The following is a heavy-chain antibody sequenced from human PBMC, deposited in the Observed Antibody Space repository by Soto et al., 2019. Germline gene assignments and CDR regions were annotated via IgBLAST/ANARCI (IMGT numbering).Heavy chain of an antibody. J-gene: IGHJ6*03. Sequence: VQLVQSGAEVKKPGSSVKVTCKASGGTFSSYTISWVRQAPGQGLEWMGRIIPILGIANYAQKFQGRVTITAYKSTSTAFMELSSLRSEDTALYYCASPDCSGGSCYSRDYYYFYIDVLGKGTTVTVSS. CDR2: IIPILGIA. D-gene: IGHD2-15*01. CDR1: GGTFSSYT. V-gene: IGHV1-69*02. CDR3: ASPDCSGGSCYSRDYYYFYIDV.